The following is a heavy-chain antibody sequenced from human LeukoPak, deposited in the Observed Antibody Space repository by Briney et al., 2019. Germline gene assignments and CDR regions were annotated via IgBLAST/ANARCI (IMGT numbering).Heavy chain of an antibody. CDR2: IRYDGSNK. J-gene: IGHJ4*02. CDR1: GFTFSSYG. CDR3: ARGRPIAAAVDFDY. Sequence: PGGSLRLSCAASGFTFSSYGMHWVRQAPGKGLEWVAFIRYDGSNKYYADSVKGRFTISRDNSKNTLYLQMNSLRAEDTAVYYCARGRPIAAAVDFDYWGQGTLVTVSS. V-gene: IGHV3-30*02. D-gene: IGHD6-13*01.